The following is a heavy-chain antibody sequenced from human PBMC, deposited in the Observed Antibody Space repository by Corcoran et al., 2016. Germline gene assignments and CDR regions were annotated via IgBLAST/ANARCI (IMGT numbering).Heavy chain of an antibody. CDR2: ISYDGSNE. CDR1: GFTFSSYG. V-gene: IGHV3-30*18. J-gene: IGHJ6*02. D-gene: IGHD1-26*01. CDR3: AKEREDSGSYGTSYGMDV. Sequence: QVQLVESGGGVVQPGRSLRLSCAASGFTFSSYGMHWVRQAPGKGLEWVAVISYDGSNEYYADSVKGRFTISRDNSKNTLYLQMNSLRAEDTAVYYCAKEREDSGSYGTSYGMDVWGQGTTVTVSS.